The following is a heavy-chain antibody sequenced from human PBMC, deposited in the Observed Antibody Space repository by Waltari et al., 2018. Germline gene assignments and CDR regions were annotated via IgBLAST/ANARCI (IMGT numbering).Heavy chain of an antibody. CDR1: GGSISSYY. J-gene: IGHJ5*02. V-gene: IGHV4-59*08. CDR2: IYYSGST. CDR3: AKQQTPYGWFDP. D-gene: IGHD6-13*01. Sequence: QVQLQESGPGLVKPSETLSLTCTVSGGSISSYYWSWIRQPPGKGLEWIGYIYYSGSTNYNPSLKRRVTISVDTSKNQFSLKLSSVTAADTAVYYCAKQQTPYGWFDPWGQGTLVTVSS.